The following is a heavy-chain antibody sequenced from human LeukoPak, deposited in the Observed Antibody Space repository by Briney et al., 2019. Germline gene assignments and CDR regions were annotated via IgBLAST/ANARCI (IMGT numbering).Heavy chain of an antibody. CDR1: GGSFSGYY. J-gene: IGHJ6*02. Sequence: SETLSVTCAVYGGSFSGYYWSWIRQPPGKGLEWIGEINHSGSTNYNPSLKSRVTISVDTSKNQFSLKLSSVTAADTAVYYCARSPIHAYDSSGYGGILYYYYYGMDVWGQGTTVTVSS. CDR2: INHSGST. CDR3: ARSPIHAYDSSGYGGILYYYYYGMDV. V-gene: IGHV4-34*01. D-gene: IGHD3-22*01.